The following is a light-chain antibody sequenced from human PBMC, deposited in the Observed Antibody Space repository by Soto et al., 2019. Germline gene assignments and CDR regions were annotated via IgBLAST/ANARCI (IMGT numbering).Light chain of an antibody. CDR2: GTS. V-gene: IGKV3-15*01. CDR3: QQYNDWPPRT. J-gene: IGKJ1*01. Sequence: EIVLTQSPATLSVSPEETATLSCRASHSVSSNLAWYQQKAGQAPRLLIYGTSTRATGVPARFSGTGSGTEFTLTISSLQSEDFAVYYCQQYNDWPPRTFGQGTKVDVK. CDR1: HSVSSN.